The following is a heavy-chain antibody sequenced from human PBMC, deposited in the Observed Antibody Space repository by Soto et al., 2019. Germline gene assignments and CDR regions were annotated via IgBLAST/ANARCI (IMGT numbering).Heavy chain of an antibody. J-gene: IGHJ4*02. CDR1: GFTFSSYG. V-gene: IGHV3-30*03. D-gene: IGHD3-22*01. CDR2: ISYDGSNK. CDR3: AMGQKDYDSSRTRLDY. Sequence: QVQLVESGGGVVQPGRSLRLSCAASGFTFSSYGMHWVRQAPGKGLEWVAVISYDGSNKYYADSVKGRFTISRDNSKNTLYLQMNSLRAEDTAVYYCAMGQKDYDSSRTRLDYWGQGTLVTVSS.